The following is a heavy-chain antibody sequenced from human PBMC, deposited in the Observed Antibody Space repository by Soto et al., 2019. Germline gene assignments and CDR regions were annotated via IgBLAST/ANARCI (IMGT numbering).Heavy chain of an antibody. CDR3: AKMVGATLVDY. D-gene: IGHD1-26*01. CDR2: IHHSGST. CDR1: GASITSTSSGDW. V-gene: IGHV4-4*02. J-gene: IGHJ4*02. Sequence: QVQLQESGPGLGKPSGTLSLTCTVSGASITSTSSGDWWTWVRQPPGKGLEWIGEIHHSGSTNYNPSLKSRVTMSVDKSKNQFSLRLSSVTAADTAVYYCAKMVGATLVDYWGQGTLVTVSS.